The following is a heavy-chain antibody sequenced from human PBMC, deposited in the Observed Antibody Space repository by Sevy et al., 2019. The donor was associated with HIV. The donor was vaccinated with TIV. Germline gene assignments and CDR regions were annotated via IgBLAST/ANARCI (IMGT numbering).Heavy chain of an antibody. J-gene: IGHJ4*02. CDR3: ARAARVAVAGIYYFDI. CDR1: GGSIGSYY. Sequence: SETLSLTCTVSGGSIGSYYWSWIRQPPGKGLEWIAYMHYSGSTNHNPSLKSGVTVSLDTSKNRFSVQLTSVTAADTAVYDCARAARVAVAGIYYFDIWGQGTLVTVSS. CDR2: MHYSGST. D-gene: IGHD6-19*01. V-gene: IGHV4-59*01.